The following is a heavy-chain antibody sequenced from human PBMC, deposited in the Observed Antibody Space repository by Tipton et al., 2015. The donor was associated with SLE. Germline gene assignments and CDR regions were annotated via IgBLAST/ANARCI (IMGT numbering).Heavy chain of an antibody. J-gene: IGHJ4*02. Sequence: QVQLVQSGAEVKKPGASVKVSCKASGYTFTGYYMHWVRQAPGQGLEWMGWINPNSGGTNYAQKFQGRVTMTRDTSISTAYMELSRLRSDDTAVYYCARGPTGAGYSSGGPWLYWGQGTLVTVSS. CDR2: INPNSGGT. V-gene: IGHV1-2*02. CDR3: ARGPTGAGYSSGGPWLY. D-gene: IGHD6-19*01. CDR1: GYTFTGYY.